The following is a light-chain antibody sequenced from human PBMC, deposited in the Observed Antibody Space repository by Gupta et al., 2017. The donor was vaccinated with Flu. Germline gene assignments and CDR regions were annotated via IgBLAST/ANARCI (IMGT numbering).Light chain of an antibody. CDR2: LGS. Sequence: VTPGEPASISCRSSQRLLHSNGNNYLDWYLQRPGHSPQLLIYLGSSRASGVPDRFSGSGSGTDFTLKISRVEVEDLGVYYCLQTLQTPYTFGLGTKLEIK. V-gene: IGKV2-28*01. CDR3: LQTLQTPYT. J-gene: IGKJ2*01. CDR1: QRLLHSNGNNY.